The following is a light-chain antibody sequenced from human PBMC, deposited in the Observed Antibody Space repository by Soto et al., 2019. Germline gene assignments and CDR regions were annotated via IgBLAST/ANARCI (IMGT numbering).Light chain of an antibody. CDR1: QSVSTS. CDR3: QVRDVWPS. Sequence: IVLTQSPATLSLSPGERAALSCRASQSVSTSLAWYQHKPGQAPRLFIYDASKRASGIPARFSGSGSGTDFTLTISSLEPEDFAVYYCQVRDVWPSFGQGTKGDIK. V-gene: IGKV3-11*01. CDR2: DAS. J-gene: IGKJ1*01.